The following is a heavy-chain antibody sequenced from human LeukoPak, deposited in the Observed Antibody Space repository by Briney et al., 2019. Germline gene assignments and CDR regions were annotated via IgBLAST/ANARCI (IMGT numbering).Heavy chain of an antibody. Sequence: GGSLRLSCAASGFTFSDYYMSWIRQAPGKGLEWVSYISSSGSTIYYADSVKGRFTISRDNAKNSLYLQMNSLRAEDTAVYYCAGYQLLYGYYYYMDVWGKGTTVTVSS. V-gene: IGHV3-11*01. CDR2: ISSSGSTI. CDR1: GFTFSDYY. CDR3: AGYQLLYGYYYYMDV. D-gene: IGHD2-2*02. J-gene: IGHJ6*03.